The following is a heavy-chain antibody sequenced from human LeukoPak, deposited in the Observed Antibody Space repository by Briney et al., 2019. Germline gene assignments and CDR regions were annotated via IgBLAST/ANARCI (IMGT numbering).Heavy chain of an antibody. CDR3: AKSRIAAADDAFDM. D-gene: IGHD6-13*01. J-gene: IGHJ3*02. CDR1: GFTFSSYA. CDR2: ISGGGGTT. Sequence: GGSLRLSCAASGFTFSSYAMTWVRQAPGKGLEWVSAISGGGGTTNYADSVKGRFTISRDNSKNTLYLQMSSLRAEDTAAYFCAKSRIAAADDAFDMWGQGTMVT. V-gene: IGHV3-23*01.